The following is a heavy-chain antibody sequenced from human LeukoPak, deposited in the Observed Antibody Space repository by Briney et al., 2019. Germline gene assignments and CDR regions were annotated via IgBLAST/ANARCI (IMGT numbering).Heavy chain of an antibody. Sequence: GASVKVSCKASGYTFTSYYMHWVRQAPGQGLEWMGIINPSGGSTSYAQKFQGRVTMTRDTSTSSVYMELSSLRSEDTAVYYCARFTVTNYYFDYWGQGTLVTVSS. CDR1: GYTFTSYY. CDR2: INPSGGST. V-gene: IGHV1-46*01. J-gene: IGHJ4*02. D-gene: IGHD4-17*01. CDR3: ARFTVTNYYFDY.